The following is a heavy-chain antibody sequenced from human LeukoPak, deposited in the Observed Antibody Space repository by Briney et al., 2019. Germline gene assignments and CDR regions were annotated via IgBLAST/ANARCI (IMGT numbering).Heavy chain of an antibody. D-gene: IGHD2-15*01. J-gene: IGHJ4*02. CDR1: GGSINSGGSY. Sequence: PSETLSLTCTVSGGSINSGGSYWGWIRQHPGKGLEWIGYIYYSGSTYYSPSLKSRITISVDTSKNQFSLKLSSATAADTAVYYCARKSPGAATFDYWGQGTLVTVSS. CDR2: IYYSGST. V-gene: IGHV4-31*03. CDR3: ARKSPGAATFDY.